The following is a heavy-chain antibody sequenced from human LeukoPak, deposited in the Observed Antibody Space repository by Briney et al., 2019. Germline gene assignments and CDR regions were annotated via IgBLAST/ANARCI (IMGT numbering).Heavy chain of an antibody. D-gene: IGHD1-26*01. J-gene: IGHJ6*02. CDR2: IKQDGSEK. CDR1: GFTFSTFA. Sequence: PGGSLRLSCAASGFTFSTFAVSWVRQAPGKGLEWVANIKQDGSEKYYVDSVKGRFTISRDNAKNSLYLQMNSLRAEDTAVYYCARDLPSWEQDYYGMDVWGQGTTVTVSS. V-gene: IGHV3-7*01. CDR3: ARDLPSWEQDYYGMDV.